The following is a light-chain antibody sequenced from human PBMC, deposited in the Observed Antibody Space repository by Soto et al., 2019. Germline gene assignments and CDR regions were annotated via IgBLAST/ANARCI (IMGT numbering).Light chain of an antibody. CDR3: SSYPSSATLV. J-gene: IGLJ1*01. CDR1: SSDVGGYNY. Sequence: QSALTQPASVSGSPGQPITISCTGTSSDVGGYNYVSWYQHHPGKAPKLMIYEVSNRPSGVSNRFSGSKSGNTASLTISGLQAEDEADYYCSSYPSSATLVFGTGTKLTVL. CDR2: EVS. V-gene: IGLV2-14*01.